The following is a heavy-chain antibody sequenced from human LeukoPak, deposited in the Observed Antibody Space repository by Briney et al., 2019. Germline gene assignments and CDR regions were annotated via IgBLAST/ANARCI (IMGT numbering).Heavy chain of an antibody. CDR2: IYYSGST. CDR3: ARVGYCSSTSCAFYYYYGMDV. D-gene: IGHD2-2*01. CDR1: GGSISSSSYY. Sequence: SETLSLTCTVSGGSISSSSYYWGWIRQPPGKGLERIGSIYYSGSTYYNPSLKSRVTISVDTSKNQFSLKLSSVTAADTAVYYCARVGYCSSTSCAFYYYYGMDVWGQGTTVTVSS. J-gene: IGHJ6*02. V-gene: IGHV4-39*01.